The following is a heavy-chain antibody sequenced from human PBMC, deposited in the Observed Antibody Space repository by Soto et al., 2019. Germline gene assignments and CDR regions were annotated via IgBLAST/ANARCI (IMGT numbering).Heavy chain of an antibody. D-gene: IGHD2-21*02. CDR2: ISYDGSNK. V-gene: IGHV3-30-3*01. Sequence: GGSLRLSCAASGFTFSSYAMHWVRQAPGKGLEWVAVISYDGSNKYYADSVKGRFTISRDNSKNTLYLQMNSLRAEDTAVYYCARENCGGDCYGYFDYWGQGTLVTVSS. CDR1: GFTFSSYA. CDR3: ARENCGGDCYGYFDY. J-gene: IGHJ4*02.